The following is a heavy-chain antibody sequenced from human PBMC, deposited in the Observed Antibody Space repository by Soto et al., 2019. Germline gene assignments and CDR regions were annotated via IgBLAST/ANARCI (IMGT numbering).Heavy chain of an antibody. V-gene: IGHV3-23*01. CDR3: AKESPAMGGNDY. D-gene: IGHD3-16*01. Sequence: EVQLLESGGGLIQPGGSLRLSCAASGFTFSRNGMNWVRQAPGKGLEWVSSISGSGNRTFYADSVKGRFSISRDNSKNTLYLQMNSLRVEDTAVYYCAKESPAMGGNDYWGQGTLVTVSS. J-gene: IGHJ4*02. CDR1: GFTFSRNG. CDR2: ISGSGNRT.